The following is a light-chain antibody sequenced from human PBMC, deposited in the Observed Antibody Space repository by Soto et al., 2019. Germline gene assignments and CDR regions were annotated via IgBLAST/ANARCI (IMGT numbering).Light chain of an antibody. Sequence: QSALTQPASVSGSPGQSITISCTGTSSDVGGYNYVSWYQQYPGKAPKLMIYDVSNRPSGVSNRFSGSKSGNTASLTISGLQAEDEADYYCSSYTSSRTPIVGGGTKVTVL. CDR1: SSDVGGYNY. CDR3: SSYTSSRTPI. V-gene: IGLV2-14*01. CDR2: DVS. J-gene: IGLJ2*01.